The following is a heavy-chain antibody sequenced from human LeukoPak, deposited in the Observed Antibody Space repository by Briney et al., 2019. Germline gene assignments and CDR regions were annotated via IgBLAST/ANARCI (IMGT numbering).Heavy chain of an antibody. D-gene: IGHD1-1*01. J-gene: IGHJ4*02. V-gene: IGHV1-24*01. CDR3: ATPGNAAYYFDY. CDR1: GYTLTELS. Sequence: GASVKVSCKVSGYTLTELSMHWVRQAPGKGLEWMGGFDPEDGETIYAQKFQGRVTMTEDTSTDPAYMELSSLRSEDTAVYYCATPGNAAYYFDYWGQGTLVTVSS. CDR2: FDPEDGET.